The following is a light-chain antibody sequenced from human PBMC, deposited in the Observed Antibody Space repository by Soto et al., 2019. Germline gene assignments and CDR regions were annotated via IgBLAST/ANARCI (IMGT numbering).Light chain of an antibody. V-gene: IGKV1-13*02. Sequence: AIQLTQSPSSLSASVGDRVTITCRASQDISSSLAWYQQKPGKAPKLLIYGASSLESGVPSRFSGRGSGTEFTLTISSLQPDDCATYYCHTYNSYSLHTFGQGTKLEIK. CDR1: QDISSS. CDR2: GAS. CDR3: HTYNSYSLHT. J-gene: IGKJ2*01.